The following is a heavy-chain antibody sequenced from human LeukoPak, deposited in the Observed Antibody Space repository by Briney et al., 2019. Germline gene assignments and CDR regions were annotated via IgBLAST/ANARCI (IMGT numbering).Heavy chain of an antibody. Sequence: ASVKVSCKASGYTFTGYYMHWVRQAPGQGLEWMGWINPNSGGTNYAQKFQGRVTMTRDTSISTAYMELSRLRSDDTAVYYRARGGLGSSGWPSRRWFDPWGQGTLVTVSS. CDR3: ARGGLGSSGWPSRRWFDP. CDR1: GYTFTGYY. CDR2: INPNSGGT. V-gene: IGHV1-2*02. J-gene: IGHJ5*02. D-gene: IGHD6-19*01.